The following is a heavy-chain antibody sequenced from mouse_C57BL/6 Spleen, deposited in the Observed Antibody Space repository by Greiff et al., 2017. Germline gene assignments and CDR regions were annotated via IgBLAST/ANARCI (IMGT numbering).Heavy chain of an antibody. Sequence: EVHLVESGGGLVKPGGSLKLSCAASGFTFSSYAMSWVRQTPEKRLKWVATISDGGSYTYYPDNVKGRFTISRDNAKNNLYLQMSHLKSEDTAMYYCARGSYYDGHFDYWGQGTTLTVSS. CDR2: ISDGGSYT. J-gene: IGHJ2*01. V-gene: IGHV5-4*01. CDR3: ARGSYYDGHFDY. CDR1: GFTFSSYA. D-gene: IGHD2-4*01.